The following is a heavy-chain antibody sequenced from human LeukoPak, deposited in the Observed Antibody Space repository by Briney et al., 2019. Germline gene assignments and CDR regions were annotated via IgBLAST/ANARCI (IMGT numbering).Heavy chain of an antibody. CDR1: GYTFTSYD. Sequence: GASVKVSCKASGYTFTSYDINWVRQATGQGLEWMGWMNPNSGNTGYAQMFQGRVTMTRNTSISTAYMELSSLRSEDTAVYYCARGYDSSGYYWFDPWGQGTLVTVSS. D-gene: IGHD3-22*01. J-gene: IGHJ5*02. CDR3: ARGYDSSGYYWFDP. CDR2: MNPNSGNT. V-gene: IGHV1-8*01.